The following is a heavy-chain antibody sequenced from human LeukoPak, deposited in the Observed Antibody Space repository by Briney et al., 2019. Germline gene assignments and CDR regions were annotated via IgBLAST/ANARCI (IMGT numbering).Heavy chain of an antibody. V-gene: IGHV1-18*01. CDR1: GYTFTNYN. Sequence: ASVKVSCKASGYTFTNYNIRWVRQAPGQGLEWMGWINTYKGDTLYAQKLQGRVTMTADTSTNTAYMELRSLRFDDTAVYYCAREFGHCYGDNCFYFFDTWGQGFRVTVSS. CDR2: INTYKGDT. J-gene: IGHJ4*02. CDR3: AREFGHCYGDNCFYFFDT. D-gene: IGHD4-23*01.